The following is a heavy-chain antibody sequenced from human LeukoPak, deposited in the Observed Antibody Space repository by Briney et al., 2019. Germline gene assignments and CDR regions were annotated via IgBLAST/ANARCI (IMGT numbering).Heavy chain of an antibody. Sequence: PGGSLRLSCAASGFTFSNYAMSWVRQAPGKGLEWVSGISGSDGTTYYADSVKGRFTISRDNSKNTLYLQMNGLRAEDTAVYYCAKDSAKKYDDYWGQGTLVTVYS. CDR3: AKDSAKKYDDY. V-gene: IGHV3-23*01. J-gene: IGHJ4*02. CDR1: GFTFSNYA. D-gene: IGHD2/OR15-2a*01. CDR2: ISGSDGTT.